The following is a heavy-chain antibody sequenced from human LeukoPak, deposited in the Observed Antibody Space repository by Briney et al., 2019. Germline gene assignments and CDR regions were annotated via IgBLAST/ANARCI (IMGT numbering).Heavy chain of an antibody. D-gene: IGHD3-22*01. Sequence: PSQTLSLTCTVSGGSISSGDYYWTWLRQPPGKGLEWIAYIYYTGSTYYNPSLKSRVTISVDTSKNQFSLKMTSLTAADTAVYYCARDNYDSSGYYEHALDLWGQGTMVTVSS. CDR1: GGSISSGDYY. CDR3: ARDNYDSSGYYEHALDL. CDR2: IYYTGST. J-gene: IGHJ3*01. V-gene: IGHV4-30-4*01.